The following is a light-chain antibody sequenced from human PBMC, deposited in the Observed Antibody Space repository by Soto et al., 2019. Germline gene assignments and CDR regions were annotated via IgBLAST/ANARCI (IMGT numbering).Light chain of an antibody. CDR2: EVS. J-gene: IGLJ1*01. CDR3: FSYAGRNNYV. Sequence: QSVLTQPPSASGSPGQSVTISCTGTSSDVGGYNYVSWYQQYPGKAPKLMIYEVSQRPSGVPDRFSGSKSGNTASLTVSGLQAEDEAHYYCFSYAGRNNYVFGTGTKVIVL. V-gene: IGLV2-8*01. CDR1: SSDVGGYNY.